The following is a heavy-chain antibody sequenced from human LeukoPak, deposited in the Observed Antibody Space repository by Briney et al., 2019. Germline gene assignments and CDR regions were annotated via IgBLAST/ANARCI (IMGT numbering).Heavy chain of an antibody. CDR2: IYYSGST. CDR1: GGSISSYY. D-gene: IGHD2-2*01. CDR3: ASVGRTYCSSTSCRIGPIY. J-gene: IGHJ4*02. Sequence: SETLSLTCTVSGGSISSYYWSWIRQPPGKGLEWIGYIYYSGSTNYNPSLKSRVTISVDTSKNQFSLKLSSVTAADTAVYYCASVGRTYCSSTSCRIGPIYWGQGTLVTVSS. V-gene: IGHV4-59*12.